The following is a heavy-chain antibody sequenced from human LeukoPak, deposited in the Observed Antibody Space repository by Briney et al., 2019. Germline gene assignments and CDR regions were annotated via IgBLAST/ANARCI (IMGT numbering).Heavy chain of an antibody. J-gene: IGHJ3*02. CDR1: GGSISSYY. CDR2: IYYSGST. Sequence: SETLSLTCTVSGGSISSYYWSWIRQPPGKGLEWIGYIYYSGSTNYNPSLKSRVTISVATSKNQFSLKLSSVTAADTAVYYCARGTEVIRAFDIWGQGTMVTVSS. V-gene: IGHV4-59*01. CDR3: ARGTEVIRAFDI. D-gene: IGHD3-16*02.